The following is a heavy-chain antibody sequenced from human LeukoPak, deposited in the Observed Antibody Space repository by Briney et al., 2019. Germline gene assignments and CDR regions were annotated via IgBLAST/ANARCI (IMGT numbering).Heavy chain of an antibody. Sequence: AGGSLRLSCAASGFTFSSYAMSWVRQAPGKGLEWVSAISGSGGSTYYADSVKGRFTISRDNSKNTLYLQMNSLRAEDTAVYYCAKGVESYDSSGLFDYWGQGTLVTVSS. J-gene: IGHJ4*02. CDR1: GFTFSSYA. CDR3: AKGVESYDSSGLFDY. V-gene: IGHV3-23*01. CDR2: ISGSGGST. D-gene: IGHD3-22*01.